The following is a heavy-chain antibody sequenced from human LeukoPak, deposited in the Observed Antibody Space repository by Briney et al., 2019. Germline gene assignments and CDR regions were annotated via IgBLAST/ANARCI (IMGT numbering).Heavy chain of an antibody. J-gene: IGHJ4*02. CDR2: NYYGEST. CDR3: ARDCTNGVCSDF. CDR1: GGSLSTTPSY. V-gene: IGHV4-39*02. D-gene: IGHD2-8*01. Sequence: SETLSLTCTVSGGSLSTTPSYWGWIRQPPGEGLEWIGNNYYGESTYYNPSLKSRVTISVDTSKNQFSLRLSSVTAADSAVYYCARDCTNGVCSDFWGQGTLVTVSS.